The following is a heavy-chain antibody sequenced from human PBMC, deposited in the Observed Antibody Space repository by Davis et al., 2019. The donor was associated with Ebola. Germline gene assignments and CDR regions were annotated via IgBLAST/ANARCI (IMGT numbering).Heavy chain of an antibody. V-gene: IGHV1-18*01. CDR2: ISAYNGNT. J-gene: IGHJ4*02. CDR3: ARGSQDTTIFLDFIY. CDR1: GYTFTSYG. Sequence: AASVKVSCKASGYTFTSYGISWVRQAPGQGLEWMGWISAYNGNTNYAQKLQGRVTITADKSTSTAYMELRSLRSEDTAVYYCARGSQDTTIFLDFIYWGQGTLVIVSS. D-gene: IGHD5-18*01.